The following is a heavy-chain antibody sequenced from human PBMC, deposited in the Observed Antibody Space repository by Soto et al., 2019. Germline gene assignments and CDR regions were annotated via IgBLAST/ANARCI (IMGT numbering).Heavy chain of an antibody. Sequence: QVQLQESGPGLVKPSETLSLTCTVSGGSISSYYWSWIRQPAGKGLEWIGRIYTSGSTNYNPSLKSRVTMSVDTSQNQFSLKLSSVTAADTAVDYWAREGRVSSGSFRPWGQGTLVTVSS. J-gene: IGHJ5*02. CDR1: GGSISSYY. CDR3: AREGRVSSGSFRP. CDR2: IYTSGST. V-gene: IGHV4-4*07. D-gene: IGHD1-26*01.